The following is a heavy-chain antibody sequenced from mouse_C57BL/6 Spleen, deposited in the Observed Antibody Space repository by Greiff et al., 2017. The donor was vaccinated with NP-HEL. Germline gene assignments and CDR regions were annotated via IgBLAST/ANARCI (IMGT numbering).Heavy chain of an antibody. Sequence: EVQLQQSGPELVKPGASVKIPCKASGYTFTDYNMDWVKQSHGKSLEWIGDINPNNGGPIYNQKFKGKATLTVDKSSSTAYMELRSLTSEDTAVYYCARRGLGVFDYWGQGTTLTVSS. V-gene: IGHV1-18*01. J-gene: IGHJ2*01. CDR3: ARRGLGVFDY. CDR2: INPNNGGP. D-gene: IGHD4-1*01. CDR1: GYTFTDYN.